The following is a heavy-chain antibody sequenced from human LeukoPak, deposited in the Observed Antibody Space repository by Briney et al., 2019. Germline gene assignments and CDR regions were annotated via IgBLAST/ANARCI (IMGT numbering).Heavy chain of an antibody. D-gene: IGHD4-23*01. CDR2: MGYEGIHK. Sequence: GGSLRLSCAASGFTFNNFGMHWVRQAPGKGLEWVAFMGYEGIHKYYADSVRGRFTISKDNSRATLYLQMNSLRPEDTAVYYCARDLHGGYSSDYWGQGTLVTVSS. V-gene: IGHV3-30*02. J-gene: IGHJ4*02. CDR1: GFTFNNFG. CDR3: ARDLHGGYSSDY.